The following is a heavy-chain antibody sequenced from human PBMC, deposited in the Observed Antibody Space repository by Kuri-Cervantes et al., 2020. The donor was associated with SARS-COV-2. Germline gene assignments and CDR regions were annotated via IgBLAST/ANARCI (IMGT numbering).Heavy chain of an antibody. Sequence: GGSLRLSCAASGFTFSSYSMNWVRQAPGKGLEWVSTISGSDDVTHLADSVKGRFTVSRDNSRNTLYLEMSSLRVEDTAVYYCAKRDAYSQGSYFDYWGHGTLVTVSS. CDR2: ISGSDDVT. CDR1: GFTFSSYS. V-gene: IGHV3-23*01. D-gene: IGHD5-24*01. J-gene: IGHJ4*01. CDR3: AKRDAYSQGSYFDY.